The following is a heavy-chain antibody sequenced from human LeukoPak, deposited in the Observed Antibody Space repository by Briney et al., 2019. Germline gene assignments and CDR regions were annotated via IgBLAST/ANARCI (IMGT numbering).Heavy chain of an antibody. CDR3: AKDLWSSPDSTNDY. V-gene: IGHV3-23*01. CDR2: IGSDNKP. Sequence: PGGSLRLSCEASGFTFSAYAMTWVRQAPGQGLKWVSSIGSDNKPHYSEYVKGRFAISRDNSKTMLFLQLNRLRAEDTALYYCAKDLWSSPDSTNDYWGQGTLVTVSS. J-gene: IGHJ4*02. CDR1: GFTFSAYA. D-gene: IGHD2-2*01.